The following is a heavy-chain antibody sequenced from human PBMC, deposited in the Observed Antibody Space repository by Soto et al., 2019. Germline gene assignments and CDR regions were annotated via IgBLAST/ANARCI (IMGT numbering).Heavy chain of an antibody. Sequence: EVQLSESGGGLVQPGGSLRLSCTASGFTFSSYTMSWVRQAPGKGLEWVSSFSGRDVTTYYADSVKGRFTISRDNSKNTLYLQMNSLRAEDTALYFCVRTIVGATKGGWFDPWGQGALVTVSS. D-gene: IGHD1-26*01. J-gene: IGHJ5*02. CDR2: FSGRDVTT. CDR3: VRTIVGATKGGWFDP. V-gene: IGHV3-23*01. CDR1: GFTFSSYT.